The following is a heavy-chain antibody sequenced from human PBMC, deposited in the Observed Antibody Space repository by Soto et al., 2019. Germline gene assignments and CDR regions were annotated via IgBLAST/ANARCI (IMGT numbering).Heavy chain of an antibody. V-gene: IGHV1-18*04. Sequence: QVQLVQSGDEVKKSGASVKVSCKASGYTFSNYGSSWVRQAPGQGREWRGWVSGYNGLTAYAQNVQGRVNMTIDTHTRTIFMELASLRSNDTAVYYCARDEGIRGFDSWGQGTLVTVSS. J-gene: IGHJ4*02. D-gene: IGHD3-10*01. CDR2: VSGYNGLT. CDR1: GYTFSNYG. CDR3: ARDEGIRGFDS.